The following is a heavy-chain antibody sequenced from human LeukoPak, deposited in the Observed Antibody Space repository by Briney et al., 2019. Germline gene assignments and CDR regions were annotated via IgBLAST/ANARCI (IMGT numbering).Heavy chain of an antibody. V-gene: IGHV4-34*01. CDR3: AALLYYYDSPTPRDV. J-gene: IGHJ6*02. Sequence: SETLSLTCAVYGGSFSGYYWSWIRQPPGKGLEWIGEINHSGSTNYNPSLKSRVTISVDTSKNQFSLRLSSVTAADTAVYYCAALLYYYDSPTPRDVWGQGTTVTVSS. CDR1: GGSFSGYY. CDR2: INHSGST. D-gene: IGHD3-22*01.